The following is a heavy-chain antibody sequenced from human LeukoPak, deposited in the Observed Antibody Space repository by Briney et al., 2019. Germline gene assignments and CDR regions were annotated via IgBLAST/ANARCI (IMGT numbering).Heavy chain of an antibody. V-gene: IGHV3-74*01. CDR2: ITSDGSST. CDR1: GFTFSSYW. D-gene: IGHD6-6*01. Sequence: GGSLRLSCAASGFTFSSYWMHWVRHAPGKGLVWVSRITSDGSSTYYADSVKGRFTISRDNAKNTLYLQMNSLRAEDTAVYYCASGYSSSSLIPFDYWGQGTRVTVSS. CDR3: ASGYSSSSLIPFDY. J-gene: IGHJ4*02.